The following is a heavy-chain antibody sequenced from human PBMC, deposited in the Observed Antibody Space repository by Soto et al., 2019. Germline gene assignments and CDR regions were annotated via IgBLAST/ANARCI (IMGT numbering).Heavy chain of an antibody. J-gene: IGHJ1*01. Sequence: QLQLQESGPGLVKPSETLSLTCNVSGGFISSSPYYWAWIRQPPGRGLGWVGTIFHTGSAYNNPSLKSRVTISVDTSKNQFSLNLISVTAADTAVYYCARHGGVEWLAGPDEYFQHWGQGTLVIVSS. CDR3: ARHGGVEWLAGPDEYFQH. D-gene: IGHD6-19*01. V-gene: IGHV4-39*01. CDR2: IFHTGSA. CDR1: GGFISSSPYY.